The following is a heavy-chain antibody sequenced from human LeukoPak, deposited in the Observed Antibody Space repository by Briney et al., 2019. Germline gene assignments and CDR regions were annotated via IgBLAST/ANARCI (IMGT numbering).Heavy chain of an antibody. CDR1: GGSMSSYY. Sequence: SETLSLTCTVSGGSMSSYYWSWIRQPPGKGLEWIGYIYYSGSTNYNPSLKSRVTISVDTSNNQFSLNLRSVTAADTAVYYCARPGSGYSSSWQAFDIWGQGTMVTVSS. CDR2: IYYSGST. CDR3: ARPGSGYSSSWQAFDI. V-gene: IGHV4-59*08. J-gene: IGHJ3*02. D-gene: IGHD6-13*01.